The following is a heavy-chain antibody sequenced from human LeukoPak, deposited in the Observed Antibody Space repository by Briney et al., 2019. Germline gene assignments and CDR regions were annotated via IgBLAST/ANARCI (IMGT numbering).Heavy chain of an antibody. CDR1: GYSISSGHY. V-gene: IGHV4-38-2*02. Sequence: PETLSLTCAVSGYSISSGHYWGWVRQPPGKGLEWIGAIFHSGNTYYSPSLKSRVTISIDTSKNQFSLKLRSVTVADTAVYYCARDGKESRGPIDYWGQGTLVTVSS. CDR2: IFHSGNT. D-gene: IGHD1-1*01. J-gene: IGHJ4*02. CDR3: ARDGKESRGPIDY.